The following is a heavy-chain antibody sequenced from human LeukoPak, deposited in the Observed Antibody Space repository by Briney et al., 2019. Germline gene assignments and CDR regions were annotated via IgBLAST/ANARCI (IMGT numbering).Heavy chain of an antibody. CDR1: GGSISSSSYY. CDR3: ARVIASGNWFDP. V-gene: IGHV4-39*01. J-gene: IGHJ5*02. CDR2: IYYSGST. D-gene: IGHD2-21*01. Sequence: SSETLSHTCTVSGGSISSSSYYWGWIRQPPGKGLEWIGSIYYSGSTYYNPSLKSRVTISVDTSKNQFSLKLSSVTAADTAVYYCARVIASGNWFDPWGQGTLVTVSS.